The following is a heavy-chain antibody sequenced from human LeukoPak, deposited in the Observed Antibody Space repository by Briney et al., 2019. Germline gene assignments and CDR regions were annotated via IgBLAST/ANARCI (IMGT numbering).Heavy chain of an antibody. D-gene: IGHD3-22*01. CDR2: ISSSSSYT. V-gene: IGHV3-11*05. CDR3: ARGYYDSSGYTLFDY. Sequence: GGSLRLSCAAPGFTFSDYYMSWIRQAPGKGLEWVSYISSSSSYTNYADSLKGRFTISRDNAKNSLYLQMNSLRAEDTAVYYCARGYYDSSGYTLFDYWGQGTLVTVSS. J-gene: IGHJ4*02. CDR1: GFTFSDYY.